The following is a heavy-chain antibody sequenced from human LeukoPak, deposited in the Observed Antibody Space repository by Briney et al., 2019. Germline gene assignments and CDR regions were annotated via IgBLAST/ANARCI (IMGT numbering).Heavy chain of an antibody. CDR2: INHSGST. J-gene: IGHJ4*02. CDR3: ARWAYDSSGYYLVYFDY. D-gene: IGHD3-22*01. V-gene: IGHV4-34*01. Sequence: SETLSLTCAVYGGSFSGYYWSWIRQPPGKGLEWIGEINHSGSTNYNPSLKSRVTISVDTSKNQFSLKLSSVTAADTAVYYCARWAYDSSGYYLVYFDYWGQGTLVTVSS. CDR1: GGSFSGYY.